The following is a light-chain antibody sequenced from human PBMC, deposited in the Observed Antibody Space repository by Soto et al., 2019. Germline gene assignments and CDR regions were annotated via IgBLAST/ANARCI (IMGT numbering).Light chain of an antibody. CDR1: QGIGND. J-gene: IGKJ4*01. CDR2: AAS. Sequence: DIQMTQSPSSLTASVGDRVTITCRASQGIGNDLGWYQQKPGKAPKRLIYAASNLQSGVPSRFGGSESVTEFTHTISSLQPEDSATYYGQQYNSYPLTFGGGTKVEVK. V-gene: IGKV1-17*01. CDR3: QQYNSYPLT.